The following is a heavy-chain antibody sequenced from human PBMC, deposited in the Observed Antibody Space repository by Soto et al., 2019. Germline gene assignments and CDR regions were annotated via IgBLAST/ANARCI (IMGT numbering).Heavy chain of an antibody. V-gene: IGHV1-69*17. J-gene: IGHJ4*02. CDR3: ARALVVIPASALYSFDS. Sequence: QVQLVQSGAEVKKPGSSVRVSCKAPGGTFSKYVVTWVRQAPGQGLEWMGGIAPAVDMADSAQKFQGRVTISADKTTSTVYMELRDLRSDDTAVYFCARALVVIPASALYSFDSWGQGTLVTVSS. CDR1: GGTFSKYV. CDR2: IAPAVDMA. D-gene: IGHD3-9*01.